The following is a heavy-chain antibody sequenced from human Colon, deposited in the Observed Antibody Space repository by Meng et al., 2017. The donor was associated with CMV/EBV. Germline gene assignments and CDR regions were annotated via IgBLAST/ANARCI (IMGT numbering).Heavy chain of an antibody. V-gene: IGHV3-74*01. Sequence: EVQLVESGGGVVQPGGSLTLSWEVSGFIFSNYWMHWVRQAPGKGLVWISRIKNDGSTTGYADSVKGRFTISRDNAKNTLYLQMNSLRAEDTAMYYCARDIFWGQSDYWGQGTLVTVSS. D-gene: IGHD3-9*01. CDR3: ARDIFWGQSDY. CDR1: GFIFSNYW. CDR2: IKNDGSTT. J-gene: IGHJ4*02.